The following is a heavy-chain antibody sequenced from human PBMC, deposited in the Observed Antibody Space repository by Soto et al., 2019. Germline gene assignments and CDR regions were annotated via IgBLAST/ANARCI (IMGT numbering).Heavy chain of an antibody. CDR1: GGSISSYY. D-gene: IGHD3-22*01. V-gene: IGHV4-59*08. CDR3: ARGIYVGSSGYYLDY. Sequence: SETLSLTCTVSGGSISSYYWSWIRQPPGKGLEWIGYIYYNGITNYNPSLKSQVTISIDTSKNQFSLKLSSVTAADTAVYYCARGIYVGSSGYYLDYWGQGILVTVSS. CDR2: IYYNGIT. J-gene: IGHJ4*02.